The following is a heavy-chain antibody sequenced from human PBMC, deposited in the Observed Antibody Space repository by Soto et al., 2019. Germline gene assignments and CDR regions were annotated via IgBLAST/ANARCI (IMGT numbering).Heavy chain of an antibody. D-gene: IGHD3-10*01. CDR1: GYSISSSNW. Sequence: SETLSLTCAVSGYSISSSNWWGWIRQPPGKGLEWIGYIYYSGTTYYNPSLKSRVTMSVDTSKNQFSLKLTSVTAVDTAVYYCARREFQCRIDYWGQGTLFTVSS. CDR3: ARREFQCRIDY. CDR2: IYYSGTT. J-gene: IGHJ4*02. V-gene: IGHV4-28*01.